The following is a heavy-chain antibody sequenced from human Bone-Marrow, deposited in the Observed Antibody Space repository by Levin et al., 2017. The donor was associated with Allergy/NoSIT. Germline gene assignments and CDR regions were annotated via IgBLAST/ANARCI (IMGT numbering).Heavy chain of an antibody. CDR2: IDWDDDK. J-gene: IGHJ4*02. D-gene: IGHD3-10*01. V-gene: IGHV2-70*11. CDR1: GFSLSTSGMC. CDR3: ARATNHYYGRGFDY. Sequence: SGPTVKPTQTLTLTCTFSGFSLSTSGMCVSWIRQPPGKALEWLARIDWDDDKYYSTSLKTRLIISKDTSKNQVVLTMTNMDPVDTATYYCARATNHYYGRGFDYWGQGTLVTVSS.